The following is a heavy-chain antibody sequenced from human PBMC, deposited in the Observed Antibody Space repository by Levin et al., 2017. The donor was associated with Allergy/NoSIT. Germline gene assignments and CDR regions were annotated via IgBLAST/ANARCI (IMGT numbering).Heavy chain of an antibody. D-gene: IGHD2-2*01. Sequence: SETLSLTCTVSGGSISSYYWSWIRQPPGKGLEWIGYIYYSGSTNYNPSLKSRVTISVDTSKNQFSLKLSSVTAADTAVYYCARLVPAAMVPSWFDPWGQGTLVTVSS. J-gene: IGHJ5*02. CDR3: ARLVPAAMVPSWFDP. V-gene: IGHV4-59*08. CDR1: GGSISSYY. CDR2: IYYSGST.